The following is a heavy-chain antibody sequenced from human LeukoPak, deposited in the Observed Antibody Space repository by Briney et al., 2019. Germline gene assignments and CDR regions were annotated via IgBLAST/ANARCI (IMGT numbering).Heavy chain of an antibody. D-gene: IGHD5-24*01. CDR3: AKGASIQLWVIDY. V-gene: IGHV3-66*01. J-gene: IGHJ4*02. CDR1: GFTVSSNH. CDR2: IYSGGST. Sequence: GGSLRLSCAASGFTVSSNHMSWVRQAPGKGLEWVSVIYSGGSTYYADSVKGRFTISRDNSKNTLYFQMNSLRAEDTAVYYCAKGASIQLWVIDYWGQGTLVTVSS.